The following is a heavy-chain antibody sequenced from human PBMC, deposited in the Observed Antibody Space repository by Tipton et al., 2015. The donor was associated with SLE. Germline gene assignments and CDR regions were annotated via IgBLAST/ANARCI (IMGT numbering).Heavy chain of an antibody. CDR3: ARDVISGVRGVLNWFDP. D-gene: IGHD3-10*01. J-gene: IGHJ5*02. CDR1: GGSISSSSYY. Sequence: TLSLTCTVSGGSISSSSYYWSWIRQPAGKGLEWIGYIYTSGSTNYNPSLKSRVTISVDTSKNQFSLKLSSVTAADTAVYYCARDVISGVRGVLNWFDPWGQGTLVTVSS. V-gene: IGHV4-61*09. CDR2: IYTSGST.